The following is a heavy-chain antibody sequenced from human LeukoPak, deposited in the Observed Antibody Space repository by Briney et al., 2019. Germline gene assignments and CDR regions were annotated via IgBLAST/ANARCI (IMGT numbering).Heavy chain of an antibody. D-gene: IGHD3-22*01. CDR2: IYYSGST. Sequence: SETLSLTCPVSGGSISSYYWSWIRQPPGKGLEWIGYIYYSGSTNYNPSLKSRVTISVDTSKNQFSLKLSSVTAADTAVYYCAGAMAYYYDSSGYLPSDIWGQGTMVTVSS. V-gene: IGHV4-59*08. CDR1: GGSISSYY. J-gene: IGHJ3*02. CDR3: AGAMAYYYDSSGYLPSDI.